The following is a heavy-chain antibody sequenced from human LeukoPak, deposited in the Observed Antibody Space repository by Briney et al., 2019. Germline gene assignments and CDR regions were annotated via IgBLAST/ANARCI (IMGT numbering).Heavy chain of an antibody. J-gene: IGHJ5*02. CDR2: INSDGSST. CDR1: GFTFSSYW. Sequence: GGSLRLSCAASGFTFSSYWMHWVRQAPGKGLVWVSRINSDGSSTSYEDSVKGRFHISRENAKNTLYLQMNSLSAEDTAVYYCARGFPLYNWFDPWGQGTLVTVSS. CDR3: ARGFPLYNWFDP. D-gene: IGHD2/OR15-2a*01. V-gene: IGHV3-74*01.